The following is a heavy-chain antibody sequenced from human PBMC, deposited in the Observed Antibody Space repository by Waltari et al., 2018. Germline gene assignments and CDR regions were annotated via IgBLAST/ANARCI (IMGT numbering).Heavy chain of an antibody. V-gene: IGHV3-7*01. CDR1: GMTFSIYW. Sequence: EVQLVESGGGSVQPGGSLRLSCAASGMTFSIYWMYWVRQAPGKGLEWVANIKQDGSEKNYVDSVEGRFSISRDNAQNSLYLQMNSLRAEDTAIYYCVTGLTTVTAKDYFDHWGQGALVTVS. CDR2: IKQDGSEK. CDR3: VTGLTTVTAKDYFDH. D-gene: IGHD4-17*01. J-gene: IGHJ4*02.